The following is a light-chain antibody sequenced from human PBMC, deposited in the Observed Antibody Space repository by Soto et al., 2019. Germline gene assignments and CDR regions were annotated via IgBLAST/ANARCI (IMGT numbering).Light chain of an antibody. CDR1: QSISSW. CDR3: QQSYSTPIT. CDR2: KAS. V-gene: IGKV1-5*03. Sequence: DIQVTQSASTLSASVRDRVTIACRASQSISSWLAWYQQKTGKAHKLLIYKASTLKSGVPSRFSGSGSGTDFTLTISSLQPEEFATYYCQQSYSTPITFGQGTRLE. J-gene: IGKJ5*01.